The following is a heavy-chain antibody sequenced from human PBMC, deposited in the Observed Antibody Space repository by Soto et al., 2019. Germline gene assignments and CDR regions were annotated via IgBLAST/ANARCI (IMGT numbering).Heavy chain of an antibody. CDR1: GGSITIYY. J-gene: IGHJ4*02. CDR2: IFYTGST. D-gene: IGHD3-10*01. CDR3: ARSPSMIRGVILDW. V-gene: IGHV4-59*08. Sequence: PSETLSLTCTVSGGSITIYYWNWIWQAPGKGLEWIGYIFYTGSTNYNPSLKSRVTISVDTSENQFSLKLSSVTAADTAVHFCARSPSMIRGVILDWWGQGMLVTVSS.